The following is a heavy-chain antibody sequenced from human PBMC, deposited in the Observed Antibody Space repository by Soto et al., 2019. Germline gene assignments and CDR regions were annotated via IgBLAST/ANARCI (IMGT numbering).Heavy chain of an antibody. CDR3: ARGQGYDFWSGYYRPHFNWFDP. CDR2: INHSGGT. D-gene: IGHD3-3*01. CDR1: GGSFSGYY. V-gene: IGHV4-34*01. Sequence: PSETLSLTCAVYGGSFSGYYWSWIRQPPGKGLEWIGEINHSGGTNYNPSLKSRVTISEDTSKNQFSLKLSSVTAADTAVYYCARGQGYDFWSGYYRPHFNWFDPWGQGTLVTVSS. J-gene: IGHJ5*02.